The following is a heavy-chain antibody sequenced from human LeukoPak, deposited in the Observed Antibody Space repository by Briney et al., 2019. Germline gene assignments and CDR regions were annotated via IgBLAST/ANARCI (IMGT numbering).Heavy chain of an antibody. CDR2: IKSKIHGGTI. V-gene: IGHV3-15*01. Sequence: GGSLKLSCEASGFTFDKAWMTWVRQAPGKGLEWVGRIKSKIHGGTIDHAAPVKGRFTISRDNSEDTVYLQMRSLTAEDIAMYYCTTSPVPGIDYWGQGIQVTVSS. CDR1: GFTFDKAW. J-gene: IGHJ4*02. CDR3: TTSPVPGIDY. D-gene: IGHD6-19*01.